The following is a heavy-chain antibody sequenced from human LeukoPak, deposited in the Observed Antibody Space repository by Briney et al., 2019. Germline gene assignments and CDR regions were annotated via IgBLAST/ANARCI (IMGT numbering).Heavy chain of an antibody. Sequence: GGSLRLSCAASGFTFSSYGMHWVRQAPGKGLEWVSGISWNSGSIGYADSVKGRFTISRDNAKYSLYLQMNSLRAEDMALYYCAKDSNYDILTGYSEPHYFDYWGQGTLVTVSS. CDR1: GFTFSSYG. CDR2: ISWNSGSI. D-gene: IGHD3-9*01. J-gene: IGHJ4*02. V-gene: IGHV3-9*03. CDR3: AKDSNYDILTGYSEPHYFDY.